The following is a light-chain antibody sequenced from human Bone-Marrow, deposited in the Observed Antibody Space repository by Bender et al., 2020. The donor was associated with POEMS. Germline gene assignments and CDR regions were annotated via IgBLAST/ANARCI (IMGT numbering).Light chain of an antibody. CDR2: DVT. CDR3: SSYTRSSTYV. CDR1: SSDVGSYNY. V-gene: IGLV2-14*03. Sequence: QSALTQPASVSGSPGQSITISCTGTSSDVGSYNYVSWYQQHPGKAPKLVIYDVTYRPSGVSDRFSGSKSGNTASLTISGLQAEDEADYYCSSYTRSSTYVFGTGTKVTVL. J-gene: IGLJ1*01.